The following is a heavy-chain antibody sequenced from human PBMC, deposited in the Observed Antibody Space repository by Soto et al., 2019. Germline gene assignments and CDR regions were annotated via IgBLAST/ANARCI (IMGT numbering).Heavy chain of an antibody. CDR2: IYYSGST. V-gene: IGHV4-61*01. D-gene: IGHD2-2*01. CDR3: ARARIVVVPAAMHYYYYYGMDV. Sequence: SETLSLTCTVSGGSVSSGSYYWSWIRQPPGKGLEWIGYIYYSGSTNYNPSLKSRVTISVDTSKNQFSLKLSSVTAADTAVYYCARARIVVVPAAMHYYYYYGMDVWGQGTTVTVSS. CDR1: GGSVSSGSYY. J-gene: IGHJ6*02.